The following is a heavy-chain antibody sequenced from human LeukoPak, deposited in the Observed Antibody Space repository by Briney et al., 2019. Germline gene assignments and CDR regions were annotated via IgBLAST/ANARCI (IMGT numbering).Heavy chain of an antibody. D-gene: IGHD5-18*01. J-gene: IGHJ4*02. V-gene: IGHV1-46*01. CDR3: ARGQVDTAMGLFDY. CDR2: INPSGGSA. Sequence: ASVKVSCTASGYTFTSYYMHWVRQAPGQGLEWMGMINPSGGSASYAQKFQGRVTMTRDTSTSTVYMELSSLRSEDTAMYYCARGQVDTAMGLFDYWGQGTLVTVSS. CDR1: GYTFTSYY.